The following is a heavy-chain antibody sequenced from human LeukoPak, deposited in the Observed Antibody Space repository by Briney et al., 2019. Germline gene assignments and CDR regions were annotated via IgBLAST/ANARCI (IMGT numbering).Heavy chain of an antibody. CDR1: GFTFSSHR. V-gene: IGHV3-7*01. Sequence: GGSLRLSCAASGFTFSSHRMSWVRQAPGKGLEWVANIKKDGSEKYYVDSVKGRFTISRDNAKTSLYLQMNSLRAEDTAVYYCAKDLYYYDSSGYYRHWGQGTLVTVSS. J-gene: IGHJ4*02. D-gene: IGHD3-22*01. CDR3: AKDLYYYDSSGYYRH. CDR2: IKKDGSEK.